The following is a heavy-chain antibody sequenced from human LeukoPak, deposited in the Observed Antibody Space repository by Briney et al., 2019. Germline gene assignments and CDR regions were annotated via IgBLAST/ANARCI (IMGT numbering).Heavy chain of an antibody. CDR1: GGSISSYY. CDR3: ARGYDFWSGYYYYYGMDV. Sequence: PSETLSLTCTVSGGSISSYYWSWLRQPPGKGLEWIGYIYYSGSTNYNPSLKSRVTISVDTSKNQFSLKLSSVTAADTAVYYCARGYDFWSGYYYYYGMDVWGQGTTVTVSS. V-gene: IGHV4-59*01. CDR2: IYYSGST. D-gene: IGHD3-3*01. J-gene: IGHJ6*02.